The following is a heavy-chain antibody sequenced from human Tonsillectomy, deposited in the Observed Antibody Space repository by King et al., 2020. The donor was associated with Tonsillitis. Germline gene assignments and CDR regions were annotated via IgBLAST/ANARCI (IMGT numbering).Heavy chain of an antibody. Sequence: QLVQSGAEVKKPGASVKVSCRASGYTFIIYCIRWVRQDPGQWLEWMGWNRDYNGETTYAQKHKDRGTRTTGTSTRTACMQLRSLRSDDTAVYYCARDRRLYDRGEFDYWGQGTLVTVSS. CDR2: NRDYNGET. CDR1: GYTFIIYC. CDR3: ARDRRLYDRGEFDY. J-gene: IGHJ4*02. D-gene: IGHD3-22*01. V-gene: IGHV1-18*01.